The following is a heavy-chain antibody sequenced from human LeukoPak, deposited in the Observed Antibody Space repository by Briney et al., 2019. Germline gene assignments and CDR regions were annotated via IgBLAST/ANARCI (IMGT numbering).Heavy chain of an antibody. CDR3: AKGGRGLKWFDP. D-gene: IGHD3-16*01. Sequence: PGGSLRLSCAASGFTFTNYVINWVRQAPGKGLEWVSGISSSGDNTYYADPVKGRFTISRDNSKNTFYLQMNSLRAEDTAVYYCAKGGRGLKWFDPWGQGTLVTVSS. J-gene: IGHJ5*02. V-gene: IGHV3-23*01. CDR2: ISSSGDNT. CDR1: GFTFTNYV.